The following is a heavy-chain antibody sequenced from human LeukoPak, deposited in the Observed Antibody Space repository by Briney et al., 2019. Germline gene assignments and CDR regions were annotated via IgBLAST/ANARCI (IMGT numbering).Heavy chain of an antibody. J-gene: IGHJ6*02. D-gene: IGHD4-17*01. V-gene: IGHV3-30*18. CDR3: AKDRVDYGDYYYGMDV. Sequence: GGALRLSCAASGVTLSSYCMHWVRQAPRGGREGGAVISYDGSNKYYADSVKGRFTISRDNSKNTLYLQMNSLRAEDTAVYYCAKDRVDYGDYYYGMDVWGQGTTVTVSS. CDR1: GVTLSSYC. CDR2: ISYDGSNK.